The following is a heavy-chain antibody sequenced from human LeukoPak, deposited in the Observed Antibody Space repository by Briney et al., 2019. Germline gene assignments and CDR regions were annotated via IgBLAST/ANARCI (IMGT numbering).Heavy chain of an antibody. CDR2: INPNSGGT. Sequence: VASVKVSCKASGYTFTGYYMHWVRQAPGQGLEWMGWINPNSGGTNYAQKFQGRVTMTRDTSISTAYMELSRLRSDDTAVYYCARDRVTMVRGVIGYWGQGTLVTVSS. D-gene: IGHD3-10*01. J-gene: IGHJ4*02. V-gene: IGHV1-2*02. CDR1: GYTFTGYY. CDR3: ARDRVTMVRGVIGY.